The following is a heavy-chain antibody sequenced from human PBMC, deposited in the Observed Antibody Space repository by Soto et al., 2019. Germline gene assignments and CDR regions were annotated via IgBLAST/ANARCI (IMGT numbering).Heavy chain of an antibody. CDR1: GGSITSSSHF. D-gene: IGHD6-25*01. J-gene: IGHJ5*02. CDR2: IYFTGNT. Sequence: SETLSLTCSASGGSITSSSHFWGWVRQPPGRGLEWIGTIYFTGNTYYTPSLKSRLTMSIDTSKNEFSLRLNSVTAADTAVYYCAGQTFTIAAASYGRSNWFDPWGPGTLVTVSS. CDR3: AGQTFTIAAASYGRSNWFDP. V-gene: IGHV4-39*01.